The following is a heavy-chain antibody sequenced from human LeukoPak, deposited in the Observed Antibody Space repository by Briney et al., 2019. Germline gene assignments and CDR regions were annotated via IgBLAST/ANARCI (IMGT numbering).Heavy chain of an antibody. CDR2: IYYSGST. CDR3: AREVRDILTGWFDP. V-gene: IGHV4-30-4*01. D-gene: IGHD3-9*01. Sequence: PSETLSLTCTVSGGSISSGDYYWSWIRQPPGKGLEWIGYIYYSGSTYYNPSLKCRVTISVDTSKNQFSLKLSSVTAADTAVYYCAREVRDILTGWFDPWGQGTLVTVSS. J-gene: IGHJ5*02. CDR1: GGSISSGDYY.